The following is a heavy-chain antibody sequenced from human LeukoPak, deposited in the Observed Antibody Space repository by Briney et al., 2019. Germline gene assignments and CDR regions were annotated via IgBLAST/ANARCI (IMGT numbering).Heavy chain of an antibody. J-gene: IGHJ5*01. CDR3: AKATAWFES. Sequence: ASVKVSCKASGYTFNENNIHWVRQAPGKGLEWMGHVDPEDGETLYAEDFRGRVTITTDTSLDAAYIEPTNLRSDDTAVYYCAKATAWFESWGQGTLVIVSS. D-gene: IGHD2-21*02. CDR1: GYTFNENN. V-gene: IGHV1-69-2*01. CDR2: VDPEDGET.